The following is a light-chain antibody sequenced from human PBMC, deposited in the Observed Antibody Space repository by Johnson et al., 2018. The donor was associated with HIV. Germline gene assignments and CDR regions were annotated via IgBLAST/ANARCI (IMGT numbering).Light chain of an antibody. Sequence: QSVLTQPPSVSAAPGQKVTISCSGSSSNIGNNYVSWYQQLPGTAPKLLIYENNKRPSGIPDRFSGSKSGTSATLGITGRQTGDEADYYCGTWDSSLSVYVFGTGTKVTVL. V-gene: IGLV1-51*02. J-gene: IGLJ1*01. CDR1: SSNIGNNY. CDR3: GTWDSSLSVYV. CDR2: ENN.